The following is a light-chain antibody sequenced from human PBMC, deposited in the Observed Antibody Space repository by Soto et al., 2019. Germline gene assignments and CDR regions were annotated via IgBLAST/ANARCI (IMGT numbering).Light chain of an antibody. CDR1: SSDVGGYNY. Sequence: QSVLTQPASVSGSPGQSITISCTGTSSDVGGYNYVSWYQQHPGKAPKLMIYEVSNRPSGVSNRFSGSKSGNTASLTISGRQAEDEADYYCSSYTSSSTLVFATGTKVTVL. CDR3: SSYTSSSTLV. V-gene: IGLV2-14*01. J-gene: IGLJ1*01. CDR2: EVS.